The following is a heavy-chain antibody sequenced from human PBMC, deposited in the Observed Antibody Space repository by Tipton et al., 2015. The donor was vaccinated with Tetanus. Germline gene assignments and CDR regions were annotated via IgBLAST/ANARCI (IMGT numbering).Heavy chain of an antibody. Sequence: TLSLTCTVSGGSVSSGSYFWSWVWQPPGKGLEYIGYILYKGGTNYNPSLKSRVIISADASKNQFSLKLSSVTAADTAVYYCARIHDFWSGYFDFWGQGTLVSVSS. CDR3: ARIHDFWSGYFDF. D-gene: IGHD3-3*01. V-gene: IGHV4-61*01. CDR1: GGSVSSGSYF. CDR2: ILYKGGT. J-gene: IGHJ4*02.